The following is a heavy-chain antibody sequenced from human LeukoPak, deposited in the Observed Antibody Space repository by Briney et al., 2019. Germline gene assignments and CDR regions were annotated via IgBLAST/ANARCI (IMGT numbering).Heavy chain of an antibody. CDR2: IIPIFGTA. D-gene: IGHD6-19*01. V-gene: IGHV1-69*05. J-gene: IGHJ4*02. CDR3: ARGDSSGWFHDLDY. Sequence: SVKVSCKASGGTFSSYAISWVRQAPGQGLEWMGGIIPIFGTANYAQKFQGRVTTTTDESTSTAYMELSSLRSEDTAVYYCARGDSSGWFHDLDYWGQGTLVTVSS. CDR1: GGTFSSYA.